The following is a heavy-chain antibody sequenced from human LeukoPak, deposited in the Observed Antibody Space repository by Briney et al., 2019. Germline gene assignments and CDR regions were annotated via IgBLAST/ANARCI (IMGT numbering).Heavy chain of an antibody. D-gene: IGHD3-10*01. V-gene: IGHV4-39*07. J-gene: IGHJ4*02. Sequence: SETLSLTCTVSGGSIGSSSYYWGWIRQPPGKGLEWIGSIYYSGDTYYNPSLKSRVTMSVDTSKSQFSLMLSSVTAADTAVYYCARAGVRGTFDYWGQGTLVTVSS. CDR2: IYYSGDT. CDR1: GGSIGSSSYY. CDR3: ARAGVRGTFDY.